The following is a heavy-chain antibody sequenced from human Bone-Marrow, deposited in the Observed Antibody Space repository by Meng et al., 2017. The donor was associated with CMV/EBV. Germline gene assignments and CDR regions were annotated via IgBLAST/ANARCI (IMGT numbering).Heavy chain of an antibody. V-gene: IGHV3-23*01. Sequence: GGSLRLSCAASGFTFSSYAMSWVRQAPGKGLEWVSAISGSGGSTYYADSVKGRFTISRDNSKNTLYLQMNSLRAEDTAVYYCARDSPVRRSSGDYYYGMDVWGQGTTVTVSS. J-gene: IGHJ6*02. CDR3: ARDSPVRRSSGDYYYGMDV. CDR2: ISGSGGST. CDR1: GFTFSSYA. D-gene: IGHD6-19*01.